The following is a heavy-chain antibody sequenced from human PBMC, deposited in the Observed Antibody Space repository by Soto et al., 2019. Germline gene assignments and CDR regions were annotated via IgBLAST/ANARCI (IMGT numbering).Heavy chain of an antibody. D-gene: IGHD1-26*01. CDR3: ARVSAVGATHFDY. J-gene: IGHJ4*02. CDR2: IYYSGST. V-gene: IGHV4-61*01. Sequence: SETLSLTCTVSGGSVSSGSNYWSWIRQPPGKGLEWIGYIYYSGSTNYNPSIKSRVTISVDTSKNQFSLKLSSVTAADTAVYYCARVSAVGATHFDYWGQGTLVTVSS. CDR1: GGSVSSGSNY.